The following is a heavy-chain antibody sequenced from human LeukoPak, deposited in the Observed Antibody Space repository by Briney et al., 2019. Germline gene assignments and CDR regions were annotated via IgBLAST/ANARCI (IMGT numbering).Heavy chain of an antibody. Sequence: GGSLRLSCAASGFILSSYWMHWVRQAPGKGLEWVANIKEDGSEKYYGDSVKGRFTISRDNAKNSLYLQMNSLRAEDTAVYCCARDSSGYQWGQGTLVTVSS. D-gene: IGHD3-22*01. CDR1: GFILSSYW. J-gene: IGHJ4*02. CDR3: ARDSSGYQ. CDR2: IKEDGSEK. V-gene: IGHV3-7*01.